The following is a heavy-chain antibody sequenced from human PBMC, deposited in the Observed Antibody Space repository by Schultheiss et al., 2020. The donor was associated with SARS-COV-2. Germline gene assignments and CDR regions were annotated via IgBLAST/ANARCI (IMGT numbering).Heavy chain of an antibody. CDR1: GFTFSSYG. D-gene: IGHD1-26*01. CDR3: ARDRVGATYFQH. CDR2: IWYDGSNK. Sequence: GESLKISCAASGFTFSSYGMHWVRQAPGKGLEWVAVIWYDGSNKYYADSVKGRFTISRDNSKNTLYLQMNSLRAEDTAVYYCARDRVGATYFQHWGQGTLVTVSS. J-gene: IGHJ1*01. V-gene: IGHV3-33*01.